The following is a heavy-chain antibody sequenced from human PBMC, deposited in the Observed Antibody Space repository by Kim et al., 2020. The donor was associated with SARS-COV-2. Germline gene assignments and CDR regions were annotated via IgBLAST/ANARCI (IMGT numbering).Heavy chain of an antibody. D-gene: IGHD2-21*01. CDR2: TKYDGSTK. Sequence: GGSLRLSCTASGFTFNSHWMSWVRQAPGKGLEWVANTKYDGSTKNYVASMKGRFTISRDNAKNALYLQMNSLRVEDTAEYYCARGGYSNFDFWGQGTLVT. CDR3: ARGGYSNFDF. J-gene: IGHJ4*02. V-gene: IGHV3-7*01. CDR1: GFTFNSHW.